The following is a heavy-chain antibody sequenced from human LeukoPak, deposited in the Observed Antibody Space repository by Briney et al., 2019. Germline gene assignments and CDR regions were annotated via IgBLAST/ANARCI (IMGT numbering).Heavy chain of an antibody. J-gene: IGHJ4*02. D-gene: IGHD6-13*01. Sequence: GGSLRLSCAASGFTFSSYAMHWVRQAPGKGLEYVSAISSNGGSTDYANSVKGRFTISRDNSKNTLYLQMGSLRAEDMVVYYCARRYSSSWSLDYWGQGTLVTVSS. CDR3: ARRYSSSWSLDY. CDR2: ISSNGGST. CDR1: GFTFSSYA. V-gene: IGHV3-64*01.